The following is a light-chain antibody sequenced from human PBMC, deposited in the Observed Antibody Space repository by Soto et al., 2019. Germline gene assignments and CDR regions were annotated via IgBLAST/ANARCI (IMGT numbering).Light chain of an antibody. CDR3: ASYTATHTRV. J-gene: IGLJ1*01. Sequence: QSALTQPASVSVSPGQSITSSCTGSSSDVGGYDFVSWYQHHPGKAPKLIIYDVNNRPSGLSDRFSGSKSGNTASLTISGLQTEDEADYYCASYTATHTRVFGTGTKVTVL. CDR2: DVN. V-gene: IGLV2-14*01. CDR1: SSDVGGYDF.